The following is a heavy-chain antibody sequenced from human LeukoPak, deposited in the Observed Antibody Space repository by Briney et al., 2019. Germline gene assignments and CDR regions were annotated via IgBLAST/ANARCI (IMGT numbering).Heavy chain of an antibody. Sequence: PGGSLRLSCAASGFTFSSYSMNWVRQAPGKGLVWVSRIKGDRNSISYADSVKGRFTISRDNAKNTVYLQMNSLRAEDTAVYYCARDLSYGMDVWGQGTTVTVSS. J-gene: IGHJ6*02. CDR1: GFTFSSYS. CDR3: ARDLSYGMDV. CDR2: IKGDRNSI. V-gene: IGHV3-74*01. D-gene: IGHD2/OR15-2a*01.